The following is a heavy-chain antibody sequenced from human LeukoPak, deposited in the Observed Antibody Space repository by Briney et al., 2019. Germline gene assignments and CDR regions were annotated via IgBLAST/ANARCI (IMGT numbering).Heavy chain of an antibody. D-gene: IGHD6-19*01. V-gene: IGHV3-21*01. J-gene: IGHJ4*02. Sequence: GGSLRLSCAASGFTFSSYSMNWVRQAPGKGLEWVSSISSSSSYIYYADSVKGRFTISRDNAKNSLYLQMNSLRAEDTAVYYCAIVKAVAGTNDYWGQGTLVTVSS. CDR3: AIVKAVAGTNDY. CDR1: GFTFSSYS. CDR2: ISSSSSYI.